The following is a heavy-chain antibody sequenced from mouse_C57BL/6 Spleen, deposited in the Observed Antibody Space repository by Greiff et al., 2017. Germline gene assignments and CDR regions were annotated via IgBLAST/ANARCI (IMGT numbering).Heavy chain of an antibody. CDR3: ARLVDGYCDY. CDR1: GYAFSSSW. J-gene: IGHJ2*01. Sequence: QVQLKQSGPELVKPGASVKISCKASGYAFSSSWMNWVKQRPGKGLEWIGRLYPGDGDTNYNGKFKGKATLTADKSSSTAYMQRSSLTSEDSAVYFCARLVDGYCDYWGQGTTLTVSS. V-gene: IGHV1-82*01. CDR2: LYPGDGDT. D-gene: IGHD2-3*01.